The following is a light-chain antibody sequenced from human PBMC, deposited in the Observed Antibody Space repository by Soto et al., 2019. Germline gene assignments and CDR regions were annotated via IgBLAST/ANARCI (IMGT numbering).Light chain of an antibody. CDR3: QQYNSYSRT. Sequence: EIQMTQSPSTLSASLGDRVTLTCRASQSISSWLAWYQQKPGKAPKLLIYKASSLDSGVPSRFSGSGSGTEFTLTISRLQPYAFATYYCQQYNSYSRTFGQGTKVEIK. V-gene: IGKV1-5*03. CDR1: QSISSW. J-gene: IGKJ1*01. CDR2: KAS.